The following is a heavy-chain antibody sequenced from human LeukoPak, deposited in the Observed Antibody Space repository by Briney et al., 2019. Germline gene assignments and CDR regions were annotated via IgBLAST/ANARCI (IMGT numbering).Heavy chain of an antibody. V-gene: IGHV3-48*03. CDR2: ISSSGSTI. J-gene: IGHJ3*02. CDR3: ATRRTVTDFGRDAFDI. D-gene: IGHD4-17*01. CDR1: GFTFSSYE. Sequence: GGSQRLSCAASGFTFSSYEMNWVRQAPGKGLEWVSYISSSGSTIYYADSVKGRFTISRDNAKNSLYLQMNSLRAEDTAVYYCATRRTVTDFGRDAFDIWGQGTMVTVSS.